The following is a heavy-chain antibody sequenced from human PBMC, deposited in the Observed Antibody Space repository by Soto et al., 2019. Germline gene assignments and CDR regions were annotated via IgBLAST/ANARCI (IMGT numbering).Heavy chain of an antibody. CDR2: ISAYNGNT. CDR1: GYTFTSYG. J-gene: IGHJ3*02. Sequence: QVQLVQSGAEVKKPGASVKVSCKASGYTFTSYGISWVRQAPGQGLAWMGWISAYNGNTNYAQKLQGRVTMTTDKSTSTAYMELRSLRSDDTAVYYCARDKEGCEKWLVSPVGAFDIWGQGTMVTVSS. V-gene: IGHV1-18*01. D-gene: IGHD6-19*01. CDR3: ARDKEGCEKWLVSPVGAFDI.